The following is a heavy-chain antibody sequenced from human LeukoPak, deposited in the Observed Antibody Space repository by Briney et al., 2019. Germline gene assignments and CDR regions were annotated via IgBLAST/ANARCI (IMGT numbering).Heavy chain of an antibody. CDR3: ARDHGANPTLYFDY. CDR2: IIPIFGTA. D-gene: IGHD4/OR15-4a*01. V-gene: IGHV1-69*05. Sequence: GASVKVSCKASEGTFSSYAISWVRQAPGQGLEWMGGIIPIFGTANYAQKFQGRVTMTRDMSTSTVYMELSSLRSEDTAVYYCARDHGANPTLYFDYWGQGTLVTVSS. CDR1: EGTFSSYA. J-gene: IGHJ4*02.